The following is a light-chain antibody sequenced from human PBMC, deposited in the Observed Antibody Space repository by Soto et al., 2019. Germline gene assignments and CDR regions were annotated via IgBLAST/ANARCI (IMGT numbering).Light chain of an antibody. V-gene: IGKV1-12*02. CDR1: QEINSW. CDR2: AAS. Sequence: DIQMTQSPASVSASVGDRVTITCRASQEINSWLAWYQQKPGIAPKLVISAASTLESGVPSRFSGSGSGTDFTLTISSLQPEDFATYYCQQGSNFPFTFGGGTKVQ. CDR3: QQGSNFPFT. J-gene: IGKJ4*01.